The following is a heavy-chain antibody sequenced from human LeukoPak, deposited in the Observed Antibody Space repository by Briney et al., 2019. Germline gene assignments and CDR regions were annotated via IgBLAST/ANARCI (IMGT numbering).Heavy chain of an antibody. V-gene: IGHV4-39*07. CDR2: IYYSGST. CDR3: ARTVEGDWFDP. Sequence: SETLSLTCTVSGGSISSSSYYWGWIRQPPGKGLEWIGSIYYSGSTYYNPSLKSRVTISVDTSKNQFSLKLSSVTAADTAVYYCARTVEGDWFDPWGQGTLVTVSS. D-gene: IGHD6-19*01. CDR1: GGSISSSSYY. J-gene: IGHJ5*02.